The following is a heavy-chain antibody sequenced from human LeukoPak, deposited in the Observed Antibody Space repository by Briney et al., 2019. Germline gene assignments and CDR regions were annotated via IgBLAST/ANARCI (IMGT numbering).Heavy chain of an antibody. CDR2: IYHSGST. CDR1: GGSISSSNW. CDR3: ASDVVPAAPGVHYFDY. D-gene: IGHD2-2*01. Sequence: KPSGTLSLTCAVSGGSISSSNWWSWVRQPPGKGLEWNGEIYHSGSTNYNPSLKSRVTISVDKSKNQFSLKLSSVTAADTAVYYCASDVVPAAPGVHYFDYWGQGTLVTVSS. J-gene: IGHJ4*02. V-gene: IGHV4-4*02.